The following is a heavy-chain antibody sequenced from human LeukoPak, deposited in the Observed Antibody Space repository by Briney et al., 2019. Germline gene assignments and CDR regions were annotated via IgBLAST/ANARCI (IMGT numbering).Heavy chain of an antibody. CDR3: AKDVQWELRFFDY. D-gene: IGHD1-26*01. Sequence: GGSLRLSCAASGFTFSSYAMSWVRQAPGKGLEWVSAISGSGGSTYYADSVKGRFTISRDNSKNTLYLQMNSLRAEDTAVYYRAKDVQWELRFFDYWGQGTLVTVSS. V-gene: IGHV3-23*01. CDR2: ISGSGGST. J-gene: IGHJ4*02. CDR1: GFTFSSYA.